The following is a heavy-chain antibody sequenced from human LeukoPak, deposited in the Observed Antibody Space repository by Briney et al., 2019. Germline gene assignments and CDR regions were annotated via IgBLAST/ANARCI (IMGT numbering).Heavy chain of an antibody. Sequence: ASVQGSCKASGYAFSSYGINWGRPAPGQGLEWMGWISAYNGHTNYVQKMQGRVTMTTDTSTNTAYMELRSLRSDDTAVYYCARGPGIAVAGVFDYWGQGSLVTVSS. CDR1: GYAFSSYG. D-gene: IGHD6-19*01. V-gene: IGHV1-18*04. CDR3: ARGPGIAVAGVFDY. CDR2: ISAYNGHT. J-gene: IGHJ4*02.